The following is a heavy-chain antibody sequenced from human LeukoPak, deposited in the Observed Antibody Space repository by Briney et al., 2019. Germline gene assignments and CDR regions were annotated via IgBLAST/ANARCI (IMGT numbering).Heavy chain of an antibody. Sequence: SQTLSLTCTVSGGSISSGGYYWSWIRQHPGKGLEWIGYVYYSGSTYYNPSLKSRVTISVDTSKNQFSLKLSSVTAADTAVYYCARVRGIVVVDYWGQGTLVTVSS. J-gene: IGHJ4*02. CDR2: VYYSGST. V-gene: IGHV4-31*03. D-gene: IGHD2-2*01. CDR3: ARVRGIVVVDY. CDR1: GGSISSGGYY.